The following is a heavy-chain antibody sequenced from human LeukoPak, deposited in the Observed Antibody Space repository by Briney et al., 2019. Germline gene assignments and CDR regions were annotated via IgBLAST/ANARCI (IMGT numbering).Heavy chain of an antibody. CDR2: INPNSGGT. J-gene: IGHJ4*02. D-gene: IGHD1-14*01. Sequence: ASVKVYCKASGYTFTGYYMHWVRQAPGQGLEWMGWINPNSGGTNYAQKFQGRVTMTRDTSISTAYMELTRLRSDDTAVYYCARGPLPADYFDYWGQGTLVTVSS. CDR3: ARGPLPADYFDY. V-gene: IGHV1-2*02. CDR1: GYTFTGYY.